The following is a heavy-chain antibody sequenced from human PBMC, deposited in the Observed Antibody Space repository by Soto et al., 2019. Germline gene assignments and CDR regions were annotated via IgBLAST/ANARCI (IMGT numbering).Heavy chain of an antibody. Sequence: PSETLSLTCTVSDDSVSNSYWSWIRQPAGKGLEWIGRIHSSGSAKYNPSLNSRVAMSVDTSKNQFSLELSSLTAADTAVHYCAREEQLGPYYYYALDVWGQGTTVTVSS. CDR2: IHSSGSA. J-gene: IGHJ6*02. V-gene: IGHV4-4*07. CDR1: DDSVSNSY. D-gene: IGHD6-6*01. CDR3: AREEQLGPYYYYALDV.